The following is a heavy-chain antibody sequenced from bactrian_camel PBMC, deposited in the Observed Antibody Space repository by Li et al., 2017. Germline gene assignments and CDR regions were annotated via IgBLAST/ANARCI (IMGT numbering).Heavy chain of an antibody. CDR3: ATDPVGVLVVAGTCFGY. CDR1: GFNFSAYC. D-gene: IGHD6*01. J-gene: IGHJ6*01. V-gene: IGHV3S67*01. Sequence: DVQLVESGGGSVQAGGSLRLSCATSGFNFSAYCMGWFRQAPDQEREGVATMSPGGSTFYSDSVKGRFTISRDNAKNTVYLQMNSLKSEDTALYYCATDPVGVLVVAGTCFGYWGQGTQVTVS. CDR2: MSPGGST.